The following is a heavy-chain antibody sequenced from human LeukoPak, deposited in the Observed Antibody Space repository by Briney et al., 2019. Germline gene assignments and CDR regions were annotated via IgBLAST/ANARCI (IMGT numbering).Heavy chain of an antibody. Sequence: GSSVKLSCKASGATFTSYAINMVRQAPGQGLKWMGGIIPIFGTANYAQKFQGRVTITADEYTSTAYMELSSLRSEDTAVYYCARRAYCGGDCYPESYYFDYWGQGTLVTVSS. J-gene: IGHJ4*02. CDR3: ARRAYCGGDCYPESYYFDY. CDR2: IIPIFGTA. D-gene: IGHD2-21*02. V-gene: IGHV1-69*01. CDR1: GATFTSYA.